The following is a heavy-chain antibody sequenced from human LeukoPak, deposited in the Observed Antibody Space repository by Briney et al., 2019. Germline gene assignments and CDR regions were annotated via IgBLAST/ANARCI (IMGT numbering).Heavy chain of an antibody. CDR1: GFTVRSNY. CDR2: IYSGGST. D-gene: IGHD6-19*01. V-gene: IGHV3-53*01. J-gene: IGHJ3*02. Sequence: PGRSLRLSCAASGFTVRSNYMSWVRQAPGKGLEWVSVIYSGGSTYYADSVKGRFTLSRDNSKNTVYLQMNSLRAEDTAVYYCARSDSEQWLISGAFDIWGQGTMVTVSS. CDR3: ARSDSEQWLISGAFDI.